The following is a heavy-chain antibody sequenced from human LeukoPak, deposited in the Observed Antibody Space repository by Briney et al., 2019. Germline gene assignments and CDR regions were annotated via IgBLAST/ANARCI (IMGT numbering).Heavy chain of an antibody. CDR1: GFTFSSYA. Sequence: PGGSLRLSCTASGFTFSSYAMNWVRQAPGKGLEWVSGIGAGGTLTYYADSVKGEFTISRDNSRNTLYLQMNSLRADDTAVYYCAKDPDYTAYEYYFDYWGQGTLVTVSS. CDR3: AKDPDYTAYEYYFDY. J-gene: IGHJ4*02. D-gene: IGHD4-11*01. CDR2: IGAGGTLT. V-gene: IGHV3-23*01.